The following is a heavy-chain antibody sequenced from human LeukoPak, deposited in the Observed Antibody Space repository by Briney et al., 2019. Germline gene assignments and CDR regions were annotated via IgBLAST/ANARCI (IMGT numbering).Heavy chain of an antibody. D-gene: IGHD2-15*01. J-gene: IGHJ5*02. Sequence: SETLSVTCNVPGGSISDTSYYWGWIRQPPGKGLEWIGSIYHTGTTYYSPSLKSRVTIPVHTSKNQFSLKLSSVTAADTAVYYYARQECNGGSCYSRAIWFDPWGQGTLVTVSS. V-gene: IGHV4-39*01. CDR3: ARQECNGGSCYSRAIWFDP. CDR1: GGSISDTSYY. CDR2: IYHTGTT.